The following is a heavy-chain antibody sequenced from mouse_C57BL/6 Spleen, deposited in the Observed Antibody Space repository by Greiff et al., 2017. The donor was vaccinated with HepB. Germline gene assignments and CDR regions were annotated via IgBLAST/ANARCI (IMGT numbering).Heavy chain of an antibody. V-gene: IGHV7-3*01. CDR2: IRNKANGYTT. CDR3: ARWDYYGSSNWYFDV. CDR1: GFTFTDYY. D-gene: IGHD1-1*01. Sequence: EVQGVESGGGLVQPGGSLSLSCAASGFTFTDYYMSWVRQPPGKALEWLGFIRNKANGYTTEYSASVKGRFTISRDNSQCILYLQMNALRAEDSATYYGARWDYYGSSNWYFDVWGTGTTVTVSS. J-gene: IGHJ1*03.